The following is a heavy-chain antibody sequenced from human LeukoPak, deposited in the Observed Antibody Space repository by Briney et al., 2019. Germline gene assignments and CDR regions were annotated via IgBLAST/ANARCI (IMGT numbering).Heavy chain of an antibody. CDR3: ARDRSSGWLGNAFDI. V-gene: IGHV1-18*04. CDR1: GYTFTDYY. Sequence: ASVKVSCKASGYTFTDYYIHWVRQAPGQGLEWMGWISAYNGNTNYAQKLQGRVTMTTDTSTSTAYMELRSLRSDDTAVYYCARDRSSGWLGNAFDIWGQGTMVTVSS. J-gene: IGHJ3*02. D-gene: IGHD6-19*01. CDR2: ISAYNGNT.